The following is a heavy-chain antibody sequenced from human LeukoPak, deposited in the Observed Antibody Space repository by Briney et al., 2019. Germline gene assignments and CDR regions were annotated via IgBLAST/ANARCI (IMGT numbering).Heavy chain of an antibody. CDR3: ARARYVSAWYAFDI. Sequence: PSETLSLTCTVSGGSVSSYYWSWIRQPPGKGLEWIRYIYYTGSGNNSPNLKSPVTMSVDTSVDKFYLRLNSVPAADTAVYYCARARYVSAWYAFDIWGQGTMVTVSS. CDR2: IYYTGSG. D-gene: IGHD6-19*01. V-gene: IGHV4-59*02. CDR1: GGSVSSYY. J-gene: IGHJ3*02.